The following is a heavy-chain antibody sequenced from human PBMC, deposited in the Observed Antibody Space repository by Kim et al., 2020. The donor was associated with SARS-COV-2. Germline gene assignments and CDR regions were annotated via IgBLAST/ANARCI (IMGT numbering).Heavy chain of an antibody. CDR2: ISGSGGST. CDR3: AKDSVRGVIGWFDP. V-gene: IGHV3-23*01. J-gene: IGHJ5*02. Sequence: GGSLRLSCAASGFTFSSYAMSWVRQAPGKGLEWVSAISGSGGSTYYADSVKGRFTISRDNSKNTLYLQMNSMRAEDTAVYYCAKDSVRGVIGWFDPWGQGTLVTVSS. D-gene: IGHD3-10*01. CDR1: GFTFSSYA.